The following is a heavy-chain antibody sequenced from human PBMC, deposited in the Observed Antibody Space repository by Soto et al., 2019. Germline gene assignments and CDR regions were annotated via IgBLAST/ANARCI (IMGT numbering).Heavy chain of an antibody. CDR3: ARSRSGAVADSFDF. Sequence: QVQVVESGGGVVQPGRSLRLSCAASGFTFSRYAIHWVRQAPGKGLEWVAVISKDRSNKYYVDSVKGRFTISRDNSRNTLYLQMNSLRDEDAAVYYCARSRSGAVADSFDFWGQGTLVTVSS. D-gene: IGHD3-10*01. J-gene: IGHJ4*02. CDR2: ISKDRSNK. V-gene: IGHV3-30*04. CDR1: GFTFSRYA.